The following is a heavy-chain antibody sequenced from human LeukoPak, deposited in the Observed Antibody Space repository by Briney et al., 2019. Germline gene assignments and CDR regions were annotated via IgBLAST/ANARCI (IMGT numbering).Heavy chain of an antibody. CDR2: ISYSGNT. Sequence: SETLSVTCTVSGGSIISSDYHWGWVRQPPGKGLEWIGTISYSGNTDYNPSLRSRVTISVDTSNNQFSLRLGSVTAADTAVYHCARRCCSGPAKRVFDIWGQGTMVTVSS. J-gene: IGHJ3*02. D-gene: IGHD2-15*01. V-gene: IGHV4-39*01. CDR1: GGSIISSDYH. CDR3: ARRCCSGPAKRVFDI.